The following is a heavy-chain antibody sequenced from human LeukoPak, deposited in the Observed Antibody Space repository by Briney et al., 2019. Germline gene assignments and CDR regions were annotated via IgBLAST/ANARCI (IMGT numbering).Heavy chain of an antibody. V-gene: IGHV1-8*03. CDR3: ARGRSTGYPYYFEY. D-gene: IGHD5-12*01. CDR1: GYTFTSYD. J-gene: IGHJ4*02. Sequence: VASVKVSCKASGYTFTSYDINWVRQATGQGLEWWGWMNPNSGSTGYAQKFQGRVTITRNTSISTAYMELSGLRSEDTAVYYCARGRSTGYPYYFEYWGQGTLVTVSS. CDR2: MNPNSGST.